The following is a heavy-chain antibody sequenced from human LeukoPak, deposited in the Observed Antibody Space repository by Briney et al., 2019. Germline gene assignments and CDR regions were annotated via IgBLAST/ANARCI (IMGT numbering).Heavy chain of an antibody. V-gene: IGHV3-21*01. CDR1: GFTFSSYR. Sequence: GGSLRLSCAASGFTFSSYRMNWVRQAQGKGLEWVSSISDSSSYIYHADSVKGRFTISRDNAKNSVYLQMNSLRAEDTATYYCTKGENGMDVWGQGTTVTVSS. CDR3: TKGENGMDV. CDR2: ISDSSSYI. J-gene: IGHJ6*02. D-gene: IGHD1-26*01.